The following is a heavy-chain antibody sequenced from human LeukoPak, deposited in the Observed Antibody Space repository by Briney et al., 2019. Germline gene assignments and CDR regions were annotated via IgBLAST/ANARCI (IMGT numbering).Heavy chain of an antibody. CDR3: ASNRGQWLFSD. J-gene: IGHJ4*02. CDR1: GGSISSYY. D-gene: IGHD6-19*01. V-gene: IGHV4-59*08. Sequence: SETLSLTCTVSGGSISSYYWNWIRQPPGKGLEWIGNIYYSGSTNYNPSLKSRVTISIDTSKNQFSLRLSSVTAADTAVYYCASNRGQWLFSDWGQGTLVTVSS. CDR2: IYYSGST.